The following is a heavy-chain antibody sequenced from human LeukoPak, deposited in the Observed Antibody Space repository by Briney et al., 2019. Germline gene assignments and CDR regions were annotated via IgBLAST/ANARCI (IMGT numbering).Heavy chain of an antibody. J-gene: IGHJ4*02. CDR1: GGSISTFF. Sequence: SETLSLTCSVSGGSISTFFWSWIRQPAGQGLEWIGRIYPSGTTNYIPSLKSRVTMSVDTSKNQFFLRLSSVTAADTAVYYCARESMVRGVTHFDYWGQGILVTVSS. V-gene: IGHV4-4*07. CDR3: ARESMVRGVTHFDY. CDR2: IYPSGTT. D-gene: IGHD3-10*01.